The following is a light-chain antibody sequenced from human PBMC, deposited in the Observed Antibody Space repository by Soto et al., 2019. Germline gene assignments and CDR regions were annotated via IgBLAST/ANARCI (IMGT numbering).Light chain of an antibody. J-gene: IGKJ4*01. CDR1: QSLLHSSNNKNY. Sequence: DIVMTQSPDSLAVSLGERATINCKSSQSLLHSSNNKNYLAWYQQTPGQPPKLLIYWASTRESVVPDRFSGSGSGTDFTLTISSLQAEDVAVYYCQQYYSSPLTFGGGTKVEIK. V-gene: IGKV4-1*01. CDR3: QQYYSSPLT. CDR2: WAS.